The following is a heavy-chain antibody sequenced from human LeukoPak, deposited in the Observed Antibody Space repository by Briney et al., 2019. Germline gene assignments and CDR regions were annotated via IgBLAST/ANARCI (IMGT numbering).Heavy chain of an antibody. Sequence: GGSLRLSCAASGFTFSSYAMHWVRQAPGKGLEWVAFIRYDGSNKYYADSVKGRFTISRDNSKNTLYLQMNSLRAEDTAVYYCAKDGGCSSTNCLWPYYMDVWGKGTTVTVSS. CDR3: AKDGGCSSTNCLWPYYMDV. CDR1: GFTFSSYA. D-gene: IGHD2-2*01. V-gene: IGHV3-30*02. J-gene: IGHJ6*03. CDR2: IRYDGSNK.